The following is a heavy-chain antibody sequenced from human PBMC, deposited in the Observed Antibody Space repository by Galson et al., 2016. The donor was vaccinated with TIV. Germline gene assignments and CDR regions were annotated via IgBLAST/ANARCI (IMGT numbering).Heavy chain of an antibody. CDR2: IHPSDSYT. J-gene: IGHJ5*02. V-gene: IGHV5-10-1*01. D-gene: IGHD6-19*01. Sequence: SGAEVKQPGESLKISCKDSGYTFTNYWIAWLRQMPGKGLEWMGMIHPSDSYTNYSLSFQGHVTISADKSISTAYLQWSSLKASDSAMYYCARRTLAVGTDANWFDPWGQGTLVTVSS. CDR3: ARRTLAVGTDANWFDP. CDR1: GYTFTNYW.